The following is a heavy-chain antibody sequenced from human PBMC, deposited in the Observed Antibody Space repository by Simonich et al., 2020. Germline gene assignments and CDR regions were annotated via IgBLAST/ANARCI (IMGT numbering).Heavy chain of an antibody. J-gene: IGHJ3*02. CDR2: INPNSGGT. V-gene: IGHV1-2*06. CDR1: GYTFTGYY. D-gene: IGHD6-19*01. CDR3: ARELKGVPVGWGSQIDI. Sequence: QVQLVQSGAEVKKPGASVKVSCKASGYTFTGYYMTWVRQAPGQGLGWMGRINPNSGGTSYAQKFQRRVTMTRDTSISTAYRERSRLRSDDTAVYYCARELKGVPVGWGSQIDIWGQGTMVTVSS.